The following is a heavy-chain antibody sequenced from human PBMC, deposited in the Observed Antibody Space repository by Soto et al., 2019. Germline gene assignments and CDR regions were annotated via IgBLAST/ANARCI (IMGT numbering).Heavy chain of an antibody. Sequence: EVQLVESGGGLVKPGGSLRLSCAASGFTFNSYSMNWVRQAPGKGLEWVSSISSSSSYIYYADSVKGRFTISRDNAKNSLYLQMNSLRAEDTAVYYCARDGGEYSSSSSAFDIWGQGTMVTVSS. D-gene: IGHD6-6*01. CDR1: GFTFNSYS. CDR3: ARDGGEYSSSSSAFDI. V-gene: IGHV3-21*01. CDR2: ISSSSSYI. J-gene: IGHJ3*02.